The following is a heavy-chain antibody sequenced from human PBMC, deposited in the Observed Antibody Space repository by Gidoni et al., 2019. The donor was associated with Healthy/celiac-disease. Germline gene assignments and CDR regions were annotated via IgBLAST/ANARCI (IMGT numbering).Heavy chain of an antibody. CDR3: ARDQSVYYYYGMDV. V-gene: IGHV3-7*01. J-gene: IGHJ6*02. CDR2: IKQDGSEK. CDR1: GFTFSSYW. Sequence: EVQLVESGGGLVPPGGSLRLSCAASGFTFSSYWMSWVRQAPGKGLEWVANIKQDGSEKYYVDSVKGRFTISRDNAKNSLYLQMNSLRAEDTAVYYCARDQSVYYYYGMDVWGQGTTVTVSS.